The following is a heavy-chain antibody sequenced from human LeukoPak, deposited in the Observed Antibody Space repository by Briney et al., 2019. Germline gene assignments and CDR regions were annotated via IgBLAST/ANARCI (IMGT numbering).Heavy chain of an antibody. CDR3: ARDSRAGDSFDY. J-gene: IGHJ4*02. Sequence: QVQLVESGGGVVQPGRSLRLSCAASGFTFSSYAMHWVRQAPGKGLEWVAVISYDGSNKYYADSVKGRFTISRDNSKNTLYLQMNSLRAEDTAVYYCARDSRAGDSFDYWGQGTLVTVSS. V-gene: IGHV3-30*04. CDR1: GFTFSSYA. CDR2: ISYDGSNK. D-gene: IGHD7-27*01.